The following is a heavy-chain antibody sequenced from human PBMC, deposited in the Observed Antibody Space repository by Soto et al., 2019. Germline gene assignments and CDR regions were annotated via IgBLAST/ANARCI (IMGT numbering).Heavy chain of an antibody. V-gene: IGHV1-69*01. D-gene: IGHD6-13*01. CDR3: ARELAAAGRGYYGMDV. J-gene: IGHJ6*02. CDR1: GGTFSSYA. Sequence: QVQLVQSGAEVKKPGSSVKVSCKASGGTFSSYAISWVRQALGQGLEWMGGIIPIFGTANYAQKFQGRVTITADESTSTAYMELSSLRSEDTAVYYCARELAAAGRGYYGMDVWGQGTTVTVSS. CDR2: IIPIFGTA.